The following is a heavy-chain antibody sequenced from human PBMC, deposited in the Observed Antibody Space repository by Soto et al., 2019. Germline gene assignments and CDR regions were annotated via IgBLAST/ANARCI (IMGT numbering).Heavy chain of an antibody. CDR2: IIPILGIA. CDR1: GGTFSSYP. J-gene: IGHJ4*02. V-gene: IGHV1-69*04. CDR3: AREGEYSGYDY. D-gene: IGHD5-12*01. Sequence: QFQLVQSGPEGKKPGPSVKVSCKASGGTFSSYPISWVGQAPGQGLEWMGRIIPILGIANYAQKFQGRVTITADKSTSTAYMELSSLRSEDTAVYYCAREGEYSGYDYWGQGTLVTVSS.